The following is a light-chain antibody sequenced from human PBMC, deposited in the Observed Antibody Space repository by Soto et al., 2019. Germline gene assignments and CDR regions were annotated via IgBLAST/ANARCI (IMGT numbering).Light chain of an antibody. Sequence: EIVLTQSPATLSLSPGERATLSCRASQSVSSYLAWYQQKPGQAPRLLIYDASNSATGIPARFSGSGSGADFTLAISSLEPEDFAVYYCQQRSNWPRFTFGAGTKVDIK. CDR1: QSVSSY. V-gene: IGKV3-11*01. J-gene: IGKJ3*01. CDR2: DAS. CDR3: QQRSNWPRFT.